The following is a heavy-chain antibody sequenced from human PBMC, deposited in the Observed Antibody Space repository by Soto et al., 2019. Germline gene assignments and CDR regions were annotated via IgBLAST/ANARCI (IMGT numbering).Heavy chain of an antibody. D-gene: IGHD2-2*01. V-gene: IGHV4-31*03. CDR2: IYYSGST. J-gene: IGHJ5*02. CDR3: ARRLVVVVPAATNFDWFDL. Sequence: QVQLQESGPGLVKPSQTLSLTCTVSGGSISSGGYYWSWIRQHPGKGLEWIGYIYYSGSTYYNPSLKSRVTISVDTSKNQFSLKLSSVTAADTAVYYCARRLVVVVPAATNFDWFDLWGQGTLVTVSS. CDR1: GGSISSGGYY.